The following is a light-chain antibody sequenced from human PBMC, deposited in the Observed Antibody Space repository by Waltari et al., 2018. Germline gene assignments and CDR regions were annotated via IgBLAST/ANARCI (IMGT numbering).Light chain of an antibody. J-gene: IGKJ2*01. CDR2: AAS. CDR3: QQGYSVPYT. V-gene: IGKV1-39*01. Sequence: DIQMTQSPSSLSASVGDRVIITCRASQTISNYLNWYQKKPGKAPKVLISAASTLQSGVPSRFSGSRSGTDFTLIITSLQPEDFVTYYCQQGYSVPYTFGQGTKLEIK. CDR1: QTISNY.